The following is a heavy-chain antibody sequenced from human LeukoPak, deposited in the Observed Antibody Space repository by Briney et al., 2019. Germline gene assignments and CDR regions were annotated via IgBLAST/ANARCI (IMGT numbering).Heavy chain of an antibody. Sequence: PGGSLRLSCAASGFTFSSYGMHWVRQAPGKGLEWVAVISYDGSNKYYADSVKGRFTISRDNSKNTLYLQMNSLRAEDTAVYYCAEEGDFRALLRWGQGTLVTVSS. J-gene: IGHJ4*02. V-gene: IGHV3-30*18. D-gene: IGHD3-3*01. CDR3: AEEGDFRALLR. CDR2: ISYDGSNK. CDR1: GFTFSSYG.